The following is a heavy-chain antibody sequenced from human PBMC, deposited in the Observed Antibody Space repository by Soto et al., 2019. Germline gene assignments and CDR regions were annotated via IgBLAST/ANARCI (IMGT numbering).Heavy chain of an antibody. CDR1: GGSFSCYY. Sequence: SETRSLTWAVYGGSFSCYYWSGVRQPPGKGLEWIAEINHSGSTNYNPSLKGRVTISVDTSKNYFSLKLSFVTAADTAVYYCARALPVSRYCISIDCPRSGMDVWGQGTTVTVS. D-gene: IGHD2-2*01. J-gene: IGHJ6*02. CDR3: ARALPVSRYCISIDCPRSGMDV. CDR2: INHSGST. V-gene: IGHV4-34*01.